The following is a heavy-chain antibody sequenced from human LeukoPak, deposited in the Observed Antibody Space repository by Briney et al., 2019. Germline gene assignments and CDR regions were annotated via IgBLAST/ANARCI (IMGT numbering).Heavy chain of an antibody. CDR1: GFTFSSYG. CDR2: IKEDGSEK. D-gene: IGHD4-23*01. CDR3: ARGRHFGGNSLVSFDY. V-gene: IGHV3-7*01. Sequence: GGSLRLSCAASGFTFSSYGMHWVRQAPGKGLEWVANIKEDGSEKYYVDSVKGRFTISRDNAKNSLYLQMNSLRAEETAVYYCARGRHFGGNSLVSFDYWGPGTLVTVSS. J-gene: IGHJ4*02.